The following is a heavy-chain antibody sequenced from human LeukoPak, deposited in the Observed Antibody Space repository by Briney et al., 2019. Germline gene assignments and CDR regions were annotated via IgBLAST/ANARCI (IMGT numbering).Heavy chain of an antibody. CDR3: ARDRKAYYYDSSGYYVGY. V-gene: IGHV3-33*01. J-gene: IGHJ4*02. CDR2: IWYDGSNK. CDR1: GFTFSSYG. D-gene: IGHD3-22*01. Sequence: GGSLRLSCAASGFTFSSYGMHWVRQAPGKGLEWVAVIWYDGSNKYYADSVKGRFTIPRDNSKNTLYLQMNSLRAEDTAVYYCARDRKAYYYDSSGYYVGYWGQGTLVTVSS.